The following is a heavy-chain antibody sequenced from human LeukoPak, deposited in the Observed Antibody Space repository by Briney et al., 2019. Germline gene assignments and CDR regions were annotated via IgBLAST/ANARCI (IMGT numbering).Heavy chain of an antibody. Sequence: GGSLRLSCAASGFTFSSYGMHWVRQAPGKGLEWVAVIWYDGSNKYYADSVKGRFTISRGNSKNTLYLQMNSLRAEDTAVYYCARVEMATMDAFDIWGQGTMVTVSS. D-gene: IGHD5-24*01. V-gene: IGHV3-33*01. CDR1: GFTFSSYG. J-gene: IGHJ3*02. CDR2: IWYDGSNK. CDR3: ARVEMATMDAFDI.